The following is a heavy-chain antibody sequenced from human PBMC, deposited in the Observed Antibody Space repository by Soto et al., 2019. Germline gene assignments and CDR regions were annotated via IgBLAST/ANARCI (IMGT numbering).Heavy chain of an antibody. D-gene: IGHD2-21*01. CDR1: GFSISSNY. CDR3: ARKPPSAIQGWAFGMDV. V-gene: IGHV3-53*02. J-gene: IGHJ6*02. Sequence: ELQLVETGGGLIQTGGSLRLSCAASGFSISSNYIAWIRQPPGKGLEWVSTTFSGGNTEYAASVKGRCSISRDNYKNTLYLQMDNRRFEDTAVYYCARKPPSAIQGWAFGMDVWGQGTTVSVSS. CDR2: TFSGGNT.